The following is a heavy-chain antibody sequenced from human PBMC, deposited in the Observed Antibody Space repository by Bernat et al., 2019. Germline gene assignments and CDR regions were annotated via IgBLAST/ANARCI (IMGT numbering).Heavy chain of an antibody. CDR1: GFSFSSYA. CDR3: ARDVGPTVMVQGVISP. CDR2: ISGSGDST. Sequence: EVQLVESGGGFVQSGGSLRLSCAASGFSFSSYAMYWVRQAPGKGLEWVSAISGSGDSTYYADSVKGRFSISRDSSKNTLYLQLNSLGAEDTAIFYCARDVGPTVMVQGVISPWGQGTLVTVSS. J-gene: IGHJ5*02. V-gene: IGHV3-23*04. D-gene: IGHD3-10*01.